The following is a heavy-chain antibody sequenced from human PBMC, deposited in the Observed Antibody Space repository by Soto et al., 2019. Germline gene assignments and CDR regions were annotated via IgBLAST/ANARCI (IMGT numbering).Heavy chain of an antibody. V-gene: IGHV3-23*01. CDR2: ISGSGDST. CDR1: GFTFSSYA. CDR3: ASRGSGSYYDY. D-gene: IGHD1-26*01. J-gene: IGHJ4*02. Sequence: EVQLLESGGGLVQPGGSLRLSCAASGFTFSSYAMRWVRQAPGKGLEWVSAISGSGDSTYYADSVKGRFTTSRDNSKITRYLQMNSLRAEATAVYYCASRGSGSYYDYWGQGPLVTVSS.